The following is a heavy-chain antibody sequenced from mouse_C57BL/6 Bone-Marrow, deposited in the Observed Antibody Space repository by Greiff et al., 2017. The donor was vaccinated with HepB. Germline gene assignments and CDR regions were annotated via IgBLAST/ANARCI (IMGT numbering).Heavy chain of an antibody. Sequence: EVQLQQSGPELVKPGASVKMSCKASGYTFTDYNMHWVKQSHGKSLEWIGYINPNNGGTSYNQKFKGKATLTVNKSSSTAYMELRSLTSEDSAVYYCARRRHGNITTYYYAMDYWGQGTSVTVSS. D-gene: IGHD1-1*01. CDR3: ARRRHGNITTYYYAMDY. J-gene: IGHJ4*01. CDR1: GYTFTDYN. V-gene: IGHV1-22*01. CDR2: INPNNGGT.